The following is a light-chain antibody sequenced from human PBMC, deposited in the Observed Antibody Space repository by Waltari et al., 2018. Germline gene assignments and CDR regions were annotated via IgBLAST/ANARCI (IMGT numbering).Light chain of an antibody. V-gene: IGKV3-20*01. CDR3: QQYSSPPNS. CDR2: DVS. Sequence: EIVLTQSPGTLSLSPGERATLSCRASQSVTRTYLAWYQQKPGQAPRLLIYDVSSSATGIPDRFSGSGSGTDFTLTISRLEPEDFAVYCCQQYSSPPNSFGQGTKLEIK. CDR1: QSVTRTY. J-gene: IGKJ2*03.